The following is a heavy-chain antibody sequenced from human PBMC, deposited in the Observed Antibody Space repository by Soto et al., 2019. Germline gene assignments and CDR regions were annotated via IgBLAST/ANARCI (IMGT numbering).Heavy chain of an antibody. J-gene: IGHJ4*02. Sequence: GGSLRLSCAASGFTFSSYAMHWVRQAPGKGLEWVAVISYDGSNKYYADSVKGRFTISRDNAKNSLYLQMNSLRAEDTAVYYCARANSGSYYGPIDYWGQGTLVTVSS. D-gene: IGHD1-26*01. CDR3: ARANSGSYYGPIDY. CDR1: GFTFSSYA. CDR2: ISYDGSNK. V-gene: IGHV3-30-3*01.